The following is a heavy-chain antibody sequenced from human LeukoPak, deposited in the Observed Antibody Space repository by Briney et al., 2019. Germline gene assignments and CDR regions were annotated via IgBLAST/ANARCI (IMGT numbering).Heavy chain of an antibody. D-gene: IGHD3-9*01. Sequence: ASVKVSCKASGYTFTSYYMHWVRQAPGQGLEWMGIINPSGGSTSYAQKFQGRVTMTRDTSTSTVYMELSSLRSEDTAVYYCARPGVDLTGYYYFDYWGQGTLVTVS. CDR3: ARPGVDLTGYYYFDY. V-gene: IGHV1-46*01. CDR1: GYTFTSYY. J-gene: IGHJ4*02. CDR2: INPSGGST.